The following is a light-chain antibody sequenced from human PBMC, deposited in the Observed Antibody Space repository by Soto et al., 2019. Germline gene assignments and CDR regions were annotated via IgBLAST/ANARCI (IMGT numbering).Light chain of an antibody. CDR2: DVT. CDR1: SSDVGDYHY. V-gene: IGLV2-11*01. Sequence: QSALTQPRSVSGSPGQSVTISCTGTSSDVGDYHYVSWYQHHPGKAPKLMIYDVTKRPSGVPNRFSGSKSGNTASLTISGLQAEDEADYYCSAFATSRAYVFGIGTKLTVL. CDR3: SAFATSRAYV. J-gene: IGLJ1*01.